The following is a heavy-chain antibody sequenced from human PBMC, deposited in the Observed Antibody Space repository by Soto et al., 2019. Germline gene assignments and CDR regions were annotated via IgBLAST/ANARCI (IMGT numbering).Heavy chain of an antibody. Sequence: QMQLVESGGGVVQPGRSLRLSCAASGFTFSEYSMHWVRQPPGKGLEWVAAILFDGTNKYYADSVKGRSTISKDNSKNTLYLQMDGLRTEDTAVYFCARAFMIFGAVVNPDGCVVWGQGTRVTVSS. V-gene: IGHV3-30*03. D-gene: IGHD3-3*01. CDR2: ILFDGTNK. J-gene: IGHJ3*01. CDR1: GFTFSEYS. CDR3: ARAFMIFGAVVNPDGCVV.